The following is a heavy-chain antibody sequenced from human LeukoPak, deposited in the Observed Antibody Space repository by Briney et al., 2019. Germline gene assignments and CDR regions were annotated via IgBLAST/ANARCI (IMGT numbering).Heavy chain of an antibody. CDR1: GFRVSDYY. CDR3: ARDRAANQDWVEFDP. CDR2: IRDSGEA. J-gene: IGHJ5*02. V-gene: IGHV3-66*03. Sequence: GGSLRLSCAVSGFRVSDYYMKWVRQAPGKGLEWVGLIRDSGEAFYANFARGRFAISRDESENTLYLQMNSLRVEDTAVYFCARDRAANQDWVEFDPWGQGTPVTVSS. D-gene: IGHD3/OR15-3a*01.